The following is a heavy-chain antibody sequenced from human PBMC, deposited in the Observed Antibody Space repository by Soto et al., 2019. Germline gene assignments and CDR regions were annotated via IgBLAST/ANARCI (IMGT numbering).Heavy chain of an antibody. CDR2: VYYVANT. CDR3: ARALLYVYDSRGLRRPSRPGDAFDV. D-gene: IGHD3-22*01. J-gene: IGHJ3*01. Sequence: QVQLQESGPGVVKPSETLSLTCTVSGASISTSSWSWIRQSPGKGLEWIGVVYYVANTNYRPTLTARVTISADTSKNQCSLTLRSVTAADSAVYYCARALLYVYDSRGLRRPSRPGDAFDVWGQGSMVTVSS. CDR1: GASISTSS. V-gene: IGHV4-59*01.